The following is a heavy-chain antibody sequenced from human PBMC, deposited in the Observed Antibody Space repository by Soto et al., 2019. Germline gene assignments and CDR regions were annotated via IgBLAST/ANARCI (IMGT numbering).Heavy chain of an antibody. CDR2: IYYSGST. D-gene: IGHD6-13*01. V-gene: IGHV4-31*03. J-gene: IGHJ5*02. CDR1: GGSISSGGYY. Sequence: QVQLQESGPGLVKPSQTLSLTCTVSGGSISSGGYYWSWIRQHPGKGLEWIGYIYYSGSTYYKPSLKSRVTISVDPSKNQSSLKLSSVTAADTAVYYCARFRFRSSSHNWFDPWGQGTLVTVSS. CDR3: ARFRFRSSSHNWFDP.